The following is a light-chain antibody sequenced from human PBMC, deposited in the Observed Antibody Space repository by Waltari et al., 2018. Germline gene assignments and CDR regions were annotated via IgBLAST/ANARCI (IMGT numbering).Light chain of an antibody. J-gene: IGLJ3*02. CDR3: QTWGSGIQV. CDR1: SEHSSYV. Sequence: QPVLTQSPSASASLGASVKLTCTLSSEHSSYVIAWHQQQPEKGPRYLMKVHTDGSHIKGGGIPDRFSGSRSGAERSLISSSLQSEDEADYYCQTWGSGIQVFGGGTKLTVL. CDR2: VHTDGSH. V-gene: IGLV4-69*01.